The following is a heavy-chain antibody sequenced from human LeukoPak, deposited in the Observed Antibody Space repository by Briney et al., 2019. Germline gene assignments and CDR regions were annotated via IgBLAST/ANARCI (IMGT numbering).Heavy chain of an antibody. D-gene: IGHD3-10*01. V-gene: IGHV3-33*08. CDR1: GSTFDDYG. J-gene: IGHJ4*02. CDR2: IWFDGSNK. CDR3: ARDRITMVQGVIPPLQP. Sequence: GGPLRLSCEASGSTFDDYGMSWFRQAPRKGLEWVAVIWFDGSNKNYADSVKGRFTISRDKSKNTVYLQMNSLRAEDTAVYYCARDRITMVQGVIPPLQPWGRGTLVTVSS.